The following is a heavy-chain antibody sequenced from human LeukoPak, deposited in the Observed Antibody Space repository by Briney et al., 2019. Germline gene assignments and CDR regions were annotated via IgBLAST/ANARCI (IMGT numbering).Heavy chain of an antibody. CDR2: INPANDDT. D-gene: IGHD1-26*01. Sequence: ASVNVSCKASGYTFTNYPMHWVRQAPGQRLEWMGWINPANDDTKYSQNFQGRVTFTRDTSASTASMELSSLRSEDMAVYYCARERVGAWVYWGQGTLVTVSS. CDR1: GYTFTNYP. CDR3: ARERVGAWVY. V-gene: IGHV1-3*01. J-gene: IGHJ4*02.